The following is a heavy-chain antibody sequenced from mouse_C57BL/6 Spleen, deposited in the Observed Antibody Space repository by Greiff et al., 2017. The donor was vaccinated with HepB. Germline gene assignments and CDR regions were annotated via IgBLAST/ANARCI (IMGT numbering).Heavy chain of an antibody. J-gene: IGHJ3*01. D-gene: IGHD1-1*02. V-gene: IGHV1-18*01. CDR1: GYTFTDYN. Sequence: EVQLQQSGPELVKPGASVEIPCKASGYTFTDYNMDWVKQSHGKSLEWIGDINPNNGGTIYNQKFKGKATLTVDKSSSTAYMELRSLTSEDTAVYYCARGGNPLFAYWGQGTLVTVSA. CDR2: INPNNGGT. CDR3: ARGGNPLFAY.